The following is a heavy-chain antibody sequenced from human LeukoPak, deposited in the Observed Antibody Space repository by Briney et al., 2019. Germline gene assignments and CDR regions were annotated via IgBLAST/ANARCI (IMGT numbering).Heavy chain of an antibody. D-gene: IGHD2-2*01. J-gene: IGHJ5*02. CDR3: ARDPLYCSSTSCYSFRGYLDP. Sequence: GASVKVSCKASGYTFTGYYMHWVRQAPGQGLEWMGWINPNSGGTNYAQKFQGRVTMTRDTSISTAYMELSRLRSDDTAVYYCARDPLYCSSTSCYSFRGYLDPWGQGTLVTVSS. V-gene: IGHV1-2*02. CDR2: INPNSGGT. CDR1: GYTFTGYY.